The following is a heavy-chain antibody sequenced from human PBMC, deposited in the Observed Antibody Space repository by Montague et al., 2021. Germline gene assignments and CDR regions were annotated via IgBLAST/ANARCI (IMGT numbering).Heavy chain of an antibody. Sequence: SLRLSCAASGFTFTDYSMHWVRQAPGKGLEWVANIKQDGTKDHYVASVKGRFTISRDNVKNSLYLQMNSLRAEDTALYYCARDNSGVFDNWGQGTMVTVSS. V-gene: IGHV3-7*05. CDR1: GFTFTDYS. CDR2: IKQDGTKD. D-gene: IGHD3-3*01. CDR3: ARDNSGVFDN. J-gene: IGHJ3*02.